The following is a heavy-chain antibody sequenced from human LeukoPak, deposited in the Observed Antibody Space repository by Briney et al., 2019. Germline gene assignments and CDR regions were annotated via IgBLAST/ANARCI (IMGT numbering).Heavy chain of an antibody. V-gene: IGHV4-38-2*02. CDR3: ARDRDSRSSGNWFDP. D-gene: IGHD6-6*01. Sequence: SETLSLTCTVSGYSISSGYYWGWIRQPPGKGLEWIGSIYHSGSTYYNPSLKSRVTISVDTSKNQFSLKLSSVTAADTAVYYCARDRDSRSSGNWFDPGGQGTLVSVSS. CDR1: GYSISSGYY. CDR2: IYHSGST. J-gene: IGHJ5*02.